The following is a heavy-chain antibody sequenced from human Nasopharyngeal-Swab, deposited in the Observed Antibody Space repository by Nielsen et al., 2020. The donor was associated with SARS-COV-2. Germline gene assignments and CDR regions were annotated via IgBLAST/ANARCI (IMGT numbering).Heavy chain of an antibody. CDR1: GGSISRYY. CDR3: ARILTIFGLVASYHFDY. D-gene: IGHD3/OR15-3a*01. J-gene: IGHJ4*02. V-gene: IGHV4-59*01. CDR2: IYYSGST. Sequence: SATLSLTCTVSGGSISRYYWSWIRQPPGKGLEWIGYIYYSGSTNYNPSLKSRVTISLDTSKNQFSLKLSSVTAADTAVYYCARILTIFGLVASYHFDYWGQGTLVTVSS.